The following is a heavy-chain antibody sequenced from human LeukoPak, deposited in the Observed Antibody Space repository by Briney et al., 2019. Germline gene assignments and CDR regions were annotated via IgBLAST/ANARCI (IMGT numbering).Heavy chain of an antibody. V-gene: IGHV3-48*03. CDR3: ARAAAMVTSWGLDWFDP. Sequence: PGGSLRLSCAASGFTFSSYEMNWVRQAPGKGLEWVSYISSSGSTIYYADSVKGRFTISRDNSKNTLYLQMNSLRAEDTAVYYCARAAAMVTSWGLDWFDPWGQGTLVTVSS. CDR2: ISSSGSTI. J-gene: IGHJ5*02. D-gene: IGHD5-18*01. CDR1: GFTFSSYE.